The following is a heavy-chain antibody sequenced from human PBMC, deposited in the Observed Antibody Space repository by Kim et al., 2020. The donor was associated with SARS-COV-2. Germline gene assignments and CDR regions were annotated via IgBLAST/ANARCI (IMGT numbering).Heavy chain of an antibody. D-gene: IGHD1-26*01. J-gene: IGHJ4*02. CDR3: TTESRAGSYRRY. Sequence: DYAAPVQGRLTISRDDSTNTLFLQMNSLKTEDTAMYYCTTESRAGSYRRYWGQGTLVTVSS. V-gene: IGHV3-15*01.